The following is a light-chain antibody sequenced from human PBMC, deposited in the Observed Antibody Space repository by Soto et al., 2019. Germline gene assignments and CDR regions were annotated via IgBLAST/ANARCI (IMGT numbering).Light chain of an antibody. Sequence: EIVLTQSPGTLSLSPGERATLSCRASQSVSSSYLAWYQQKPGQAPRLLIYGASSMATGIPDRFSGSGSGTDFTLTISRLEPEDFAVYYCQQYGISGYTFGQGTKLEIK. J-gene: IGKJ2*01. CDR1: QSVSSSY. CDR3: QQYGISGYT. V-gene: IGKV3-20*01. CDR2: GAS.